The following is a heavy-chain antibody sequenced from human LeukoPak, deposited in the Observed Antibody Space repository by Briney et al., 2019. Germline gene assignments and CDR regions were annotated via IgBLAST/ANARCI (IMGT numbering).Heavy chain of an antibody. D-gene: IGHD2-15*01. CDR3: AREGYCSGGSCYPYYFDY. CDR2: IKQDGSEK. Sequence: GGSLRLSCAASGFTFSSYWMSWVRQAPGKGLEWVANIKQDGSEKYYVDSVKGRFTISRDNAKNSLYLQMNSLRAEDTAAYYCAREGYCSGGSCYPYYFDYWGQGTLVTVSS. V-gene: IGHV3-7*01. CDR1: GFTFSSYW. J-gene: IGHJ4*02.